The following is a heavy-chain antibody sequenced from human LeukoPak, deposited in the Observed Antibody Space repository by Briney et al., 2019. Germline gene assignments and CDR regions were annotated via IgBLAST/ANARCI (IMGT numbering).Heavy chain of an antibody. CDR2: IYASGST. J-gene: IGHJ5*02. CDR3: ARDPRGIVGANHNWFDP. Sequence: SETLSLTCTVSGGSISSYYWSWIRQPAGKGLEWIGRIYASGSTNYNPSLKSRVTMSVDTSKSQFSLKLISVTAADTAVYYWARDPRGIVGANHNWFDPWGQGTLVTVSS. CDR1: GGSISSYY. V-gene: IGHV4-4*07. D-gene: IGHD1-26*01.